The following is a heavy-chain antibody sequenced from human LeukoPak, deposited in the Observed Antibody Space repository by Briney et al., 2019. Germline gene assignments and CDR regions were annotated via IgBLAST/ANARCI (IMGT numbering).Heavy chain of an antibody. CDR1: GGSISSYY. CDR2: IYYSGST. V-gene: IGHV4-59*12. D-gene: IGHD6-13*01. CDR3: ARDPPWGSSSWAFDI. Sequence: SETLSLTCTVSGGSISSYYWSWIRQPPGKGLEWIGYIYYSGSTNYNPSLKSRVTMSVDTSKNQFSLKLSSVTAADTAVYYCARDPPWGSSSWAFDIWGQGTMVTVSS. J-gene: IGHJ3*02.